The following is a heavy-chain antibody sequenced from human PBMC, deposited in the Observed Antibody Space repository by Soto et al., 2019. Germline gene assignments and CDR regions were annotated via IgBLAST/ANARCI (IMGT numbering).Heavy chain of an antibody. D-gene: IGHD6-6*01. CDR3: ARRGEDSSSSYYYYYMDV. CDR2: ISSSSSYI. J-gene: IGHJ6*03. Sequence: EVQLVESGGGLVKPGGSLRLSCAASGFTFSSYSMNWVRQAPGKGLEWVSSISSSSSYIYYADSVKGRFTISRDNAKNSLYRQMNSLRAEDTAVYYCARRGEDSSSSYYYYYMDVWGNGTTVTVSS. V-gene: IGHV3-21*01. CDR1: GFTFSSYS.